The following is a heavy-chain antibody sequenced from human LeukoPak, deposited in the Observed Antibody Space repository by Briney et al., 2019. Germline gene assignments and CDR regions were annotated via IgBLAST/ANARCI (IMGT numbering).Heavy chain of an antibody. J-gene: IGHJ4*02. CDR3: ARGRVYYDSSGYYNYFDY. CDR1: GGTFSSYA. Sequence: ASVTVSCTASGGTFSSYAISWVRQAPGQGLEWMGGIIPIFGTANYAQKFQGRVTITADESTSTAYMELSSLRSEDTAVYYCARGRVYYDSSGYYNYFDYWGQGTLVTVSS. D-gene: IGHD3-22*01. CDR2: IIPIFGTA. V-gene: IGHV1-69*01.